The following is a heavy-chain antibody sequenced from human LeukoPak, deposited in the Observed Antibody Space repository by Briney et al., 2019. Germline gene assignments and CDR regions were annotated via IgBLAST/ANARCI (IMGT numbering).Heavy chain of an antibody. V-gene: IGHV4-59*01. CDR3: ARDRRYFDWSLYYYYYYMDV. J-gene: IGHJ6*03. D-gene: IGHD3-9*01. CDR1: GGSISSYY. CDR2: TYYSGST. Sequence: NPSETLSLTCTVSGGSISSYYWSWIRQPPGKGLEWIGYTYYSGSTNYNPSLKSRVTISVDTSKNQFSLKLTSVTAADTAVYYCARDRRYFDWSLYYYYYYMDVWGKGTTVTVSS.